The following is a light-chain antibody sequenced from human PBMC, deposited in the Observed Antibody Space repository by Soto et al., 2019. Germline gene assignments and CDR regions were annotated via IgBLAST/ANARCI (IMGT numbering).Light chain of an antibody. CDR2: DAT. V-gene: IGLV2-8*01. J-gene: IGLJ1*01. CDR1: SSDFGGYNF. CDR3: GSYVGSNNFV. Sequence: QSVLPQPPSASGSPGQSVTISCTGISSDFGGYNFVSWYQQHPGKAPKLMIYDATKRPSGVPDRFVGSKSGNTASLTVSGLQAEDEADYYCGSYVGSNNFVFGTGTKVTVL.